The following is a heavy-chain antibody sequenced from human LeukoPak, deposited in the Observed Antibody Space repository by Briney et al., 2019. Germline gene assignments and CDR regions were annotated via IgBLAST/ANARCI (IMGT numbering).Heavy chain of an antibody. D-gene: IGHD6-6*01. CDR2: INSDGSEG. CDR1: GFTFSGFW. J-gene: IGHJ5*02. V-gene: IGHV3-7*03. CDR3: AKARGYSSSSENNWFDP. Sequence: PGGSLRLSCAVSGFTFSGFWMSWSRQAPGKGLEWVASINSDGSEGYYADVVKGRFTISRENSKSTLYLQMNSLRAEDTALYYCAKARGYSSSSENNWFDPWGQGTLVTVSS.